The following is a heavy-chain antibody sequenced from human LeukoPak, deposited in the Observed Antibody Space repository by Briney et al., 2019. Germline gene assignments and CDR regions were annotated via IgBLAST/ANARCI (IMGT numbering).Heavy chain of an antibody. D-gene: IGHD3-16*01. CDR2: ISPTGHTI. CDR1: GFTFTDYY. Sequence: GGSLRLSCAASGFTFTDYYMSWVRQAPGKGLEWISYISPTGHTIYYADSVKGRFTISRDNTKNSLYLQMNRLRAEDTALYYCARDGRLAKVEGEDYYSDGMDVWGQGTTVIVSS. J-gene: IGHJ6*02. CDR3: ARDGRLAKVEGEDYYSDGMDV. V-gene: IGHV3-11*01.